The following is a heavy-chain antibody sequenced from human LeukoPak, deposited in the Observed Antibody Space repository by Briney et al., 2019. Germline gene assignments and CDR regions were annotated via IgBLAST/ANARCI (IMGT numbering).Heavy chain of an antibody. CDR1: GFTFSSYW. CDR3: ARDSSGWYGHPKNEDY. D-gene: IGHD6-19*01. CDR2: INSDGSST. Sequence: LTGGSLRLSCAASGFTFSSYWMHWVRQAPGKGLVWVSRINSDGSSTSYADSVKGRFTISRDNAKNTLYLQMNSLRAEDTAVYYCARDSSGWYGHPKNEDYWGQGTLVTVSS. V-gene: IGHV3-74*01. J-gene: IGHJ4*02.